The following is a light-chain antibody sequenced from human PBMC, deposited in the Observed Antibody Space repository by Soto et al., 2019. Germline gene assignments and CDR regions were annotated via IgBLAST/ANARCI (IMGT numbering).Light chain of an antibody. CDR1: QSVDNN. CDR2: GSF. CDR3: QQYNDRPPIT. V-gene: IGKV3-15*01. Sequence: EIVMTQSPVTLSASPGESATLSCRASQSVDNNVAWYQQKPGQAPRLLIVGSFARATGIPARFSGSGSGSEFTLTISGLQSEDLAVYYCQQYNDRPPITFGQGTRLEIK. J-gene: IGKJ5*01.